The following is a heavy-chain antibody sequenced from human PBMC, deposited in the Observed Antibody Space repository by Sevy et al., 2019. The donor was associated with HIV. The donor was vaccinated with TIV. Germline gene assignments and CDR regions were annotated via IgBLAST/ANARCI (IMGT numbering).Heavy chain of an antibody. CDR2: ISYDGRNE. Sequence: GGSLRLSCAASGITFSHYGMHWVRQAPGKGLEWVAVISYDGRNEYYADSVKGRFTISRENSKNTLYVQMDSLRAEDTAVYYCAKDGRRGYGMDVWGQGTTVTVSS. CDR1: GITFSHYG. D-gene: IGHD2-15*01. CDR3: AKDGRRGYGMDV. V-gene: IGHV3-30*18. J-gene: IGHJ6*02.